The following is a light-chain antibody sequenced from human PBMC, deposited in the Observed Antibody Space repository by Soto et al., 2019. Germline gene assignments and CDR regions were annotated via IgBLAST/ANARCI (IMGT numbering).Light chain of an antibody. J-gene: IGLJ1*01. Sequence: SALTQPRSVSGSPGQSVTISCTGPTIDVDSSNYVSWYQQHPGEAPKLMIYDVSERPSGVPDRFSVSKSGSTASLTISGLQAEDEADYYCCSYATTFDVFGSGTKVTV. CDR3: CSYATTFDV. CDR1: TIDVDSSNY. CDR2: DVS. V-gene: IGLV2-11*01.